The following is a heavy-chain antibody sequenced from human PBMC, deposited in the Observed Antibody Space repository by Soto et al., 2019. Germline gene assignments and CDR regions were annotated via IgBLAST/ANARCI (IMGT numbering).Heavy chain of an antibody. Sequence: PGGSLRLSCAASGFTFSSYAMSWVRQAPGKGLEWVSAISGSGGSTYYADSVKGRFTISRDNSKNTLYLQMNSLRAEDTAVYYCAKAPLRTIPYYYYYMDVWGKGTTVTVSS. V-gene: IGHV3-23*01. CDR2: ISGSGGST. CDR3: AKAPLRTIPYYYYYMDV. CDR1: GFTFSSYA. D-gene: IGHD3-3*01. J-gene: IGHJ6*03.